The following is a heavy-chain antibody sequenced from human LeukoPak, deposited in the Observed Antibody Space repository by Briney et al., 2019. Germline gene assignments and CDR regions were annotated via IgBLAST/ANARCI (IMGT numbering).Heavy chain of an antibody. D-gene: IGHD1-26*01. J-gene: IGHJ4*02. CDR3: AKDQSRVGASDPFDY. V-gene: IGHV3-23*01. Sequence: GGSLRLSCAASGFTFSSCAMTWVRQAPGKGLEWVSSISGGGATTYYADSVKGRFTTSRDNSNNTVYLQMNSLRAEDTAVYYCAKDQSRVGASDPFDYWGQGMQVGVSS. CDR2: ISGGGATT. CDR1: GFTFSSCA.